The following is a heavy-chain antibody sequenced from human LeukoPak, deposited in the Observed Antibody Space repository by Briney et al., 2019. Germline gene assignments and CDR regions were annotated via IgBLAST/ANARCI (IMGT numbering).Heavy chain of an antibody. Sequence: SETLSLTCTVSGGSISGGGSYWSWIRQHPGKGLELIGYIYYSGTTYYNPSLKSRVAISVDTSKNQFSLKLSSVTVADTAVYYCARDFGGSPWFDHWGQGTLVTVSS. D-gene: IGHD2-15*01. CDR3: ARDFGGSPWFDH. CDR2: IYYSGTT. J-gene: IGHJ5*02. V-gene: IGHV4-31*03. CDR1: GGSISGGGSY.